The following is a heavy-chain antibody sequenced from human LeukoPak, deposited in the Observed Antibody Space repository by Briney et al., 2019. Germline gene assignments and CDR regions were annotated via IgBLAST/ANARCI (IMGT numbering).Heavy chain of an antibody. V-gene: IGHV4-59*01. CDR2: VHYSGTA. J-gene: IGHJ4*02. CDR1: DGSITNYD. D-gene: IGHD6-13*01. Sequence: SETLSLTCTVSDGSITNYDWSWVRQPPGKGLEFIGHVHYSGTANYNPSLRGRVTISIDTSKKHFFLKLKSVTAADTAVYYCATGASGAQQLAPCWGQGTLVTVSS. CDR3: ATGASGAQQLAPC.